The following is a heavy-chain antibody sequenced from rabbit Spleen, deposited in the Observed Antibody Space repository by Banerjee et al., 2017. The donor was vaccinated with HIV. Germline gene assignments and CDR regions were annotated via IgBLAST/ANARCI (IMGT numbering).Heavy chain of an antibody. D-gene: IGHD2-1*01. J-gene: IGHJ4*01. CDR2: INTVTGKS. CDR1: GVSFSDKDV. CDR3: ARADGADDYFNL. Sequence: EQLEESGGGLVKPEGSLTLTCKASGVSFSDKDVMCWVRQAPGKGLEWIACINTVTGKSVYASWAKGRFTISKTSSTTVTLQMTSLTAADTATYFCARADGADDYFNLWGPGTLVTVS. V-gene: IGHV1S45*01.